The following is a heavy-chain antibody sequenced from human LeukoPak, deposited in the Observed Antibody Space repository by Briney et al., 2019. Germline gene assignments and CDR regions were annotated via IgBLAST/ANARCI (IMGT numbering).Heavy chain of an antibody. CDR1: GFTFRSYE. V-gene: IGHV3-48*03. J-gene: IGHJ5*02. CDR3: AKRAGYSSLFGLLDP. Sequence: PGGSLRLSCAASGFTFRSYEMNWVRQAPGKGLEWVSYISSSGSTIYYADSVKGRFTISRDNSKNTLYLQMNSLRAEDTAVYYCAKRAGYSSLFGLLDPWGQGTLVTVSS. D-gene: IGHD6-19*01. CDR2: ISSSGSTI.